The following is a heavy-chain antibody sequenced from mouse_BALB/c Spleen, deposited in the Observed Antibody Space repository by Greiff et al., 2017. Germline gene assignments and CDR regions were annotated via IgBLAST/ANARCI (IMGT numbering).Heavy chain of an antibody. Sequence: VQLKESGAELVKPGASVKLSCTASGFNIKDTYMHWVKQRHEQGLEWIGRIDPANGNTKYDPKFQGKATITADTSSNTAYLQLSSLTSEDTAVYYCARAVRPYAMDYWGQGTSVTVSS. CDR1: GFNIKDTY. CDR3: ARAVRPYAMDY. CDR2: IDPANGNT. D-gene: IGHD2-14*01. J-gene: IGHJ4*01. V-gene: IGHV14-3*02.